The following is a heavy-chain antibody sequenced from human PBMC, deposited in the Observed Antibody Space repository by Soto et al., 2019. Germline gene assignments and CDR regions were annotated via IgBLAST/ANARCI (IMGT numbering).Heavy chain of an antibody. V-gene: IGHV1-2*02. Sequence: GASVKVSCKASGYTFIDYYMHWVRQVPGQGFEWMGRISPRSGGTNYAQKFQGRVTMTWDTSLNTAYMELSSLISEDTAVYYCARPPGYISDWYYFDLWGQGTLVTVSS. CDR3: ARPPGYISDWYYFDL. D-gene: IGHD3-9*01. CDR1: GYTFIDYY. J-gene: IGHJ4*02. CDR2: ISPRSGGT.